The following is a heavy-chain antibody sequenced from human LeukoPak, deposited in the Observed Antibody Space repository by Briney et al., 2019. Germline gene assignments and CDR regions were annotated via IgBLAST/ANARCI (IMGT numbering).Heavy chain of an antibody. J-gene: IGHJ5*02. CDR1: GFTFSSYW. D-gene: IGHD3-3*01. V-gene: IGHV3-7*01. CDR3: ARISRGLRGWFDP. CDR2: IKQDGSER. Sequence: GSLRLSCAASGFTFSSYWMSWVRQAPGKGLEWVANIKQDGSERYYVDSVKGRFTISRDNAKNSLYLQMNSLRAEDTAVYYCARISRGLRGWFDPWGQGTLVTVSS.